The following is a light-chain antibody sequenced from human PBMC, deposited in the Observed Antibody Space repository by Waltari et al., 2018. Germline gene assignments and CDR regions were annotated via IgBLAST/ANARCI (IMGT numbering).Light chain of an antibody. V-gene: IGLV7-46*01. CDR2: DTN. Sequence: QAVVTQEPSLTVSPGGTVTLTCASNTGAVTSDHYPYWFQQKPGQAPRTLIYDTNHKDSWTPARFSGSLLGGKAALTLSGAQPEDEAVYYCLLYYSGPGVFGGGTKLTVL. J-gene: IGLJ3*02. CDR1: TGAVTSDHY. CDR3: LLYYSGPGV.